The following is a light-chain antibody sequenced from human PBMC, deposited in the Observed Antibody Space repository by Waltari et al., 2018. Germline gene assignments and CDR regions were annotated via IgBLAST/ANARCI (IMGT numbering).Light chain of an antibody. CDR1: SSSIGRNY. CDR3: AAWDDSLICPV. CDR2: RNS. Sequence: QSVLTQPPSASGVPGQRVTISCSGSSSSIGRNYVYWYQRVPGTAPKPLIYRNSQRPEGVPGRFSGSESGTSASLAISGLRSEDEAHYYCAAWDDSLICPVFGTGTKVSVL. V-gene: IGLV1-47*01. J-gene: IGLJ1*01.